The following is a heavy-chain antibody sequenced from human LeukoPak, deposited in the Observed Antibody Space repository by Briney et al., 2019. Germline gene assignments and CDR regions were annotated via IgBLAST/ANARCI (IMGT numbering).Heavy chain of an antibody. D-gene: IGHD6-6*01. CDR3: ARGLTSSSSNWFDP. CDR1: GVTFSSYA. V-gene: IGHV1-69*04. Sequence: SVKLSCKASGVTFSSYAISWGRQAPGQGLEWMGRIIPILGIANYAQKFQGRVTITADKSTITAYMELSSLRSEDTAVYYCARGLTSSSSNWFDPWGQGTLVTVSS. CDR2: IIPILGIA. J-gene: IGHJ5*02.